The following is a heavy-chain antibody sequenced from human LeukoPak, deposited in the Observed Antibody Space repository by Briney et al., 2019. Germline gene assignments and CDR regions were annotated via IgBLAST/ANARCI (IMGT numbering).Heavy chain of an antibody. CDR1: GFTFSSYS. J-gene: IGHJ6*02. D-gene: IGHD2-2*01. CDR2: ISGSSSYI. V-gene: IGHV3-21*01. CDR3: ARGYCSSTSCRILGYYYGMDV. Sequence: PGGSLRLSCAASGFTFSSYSMNWVRQAPGKGLEWVSSISGSSSYIYYADSVKGRFTISRDNAKNSLYLQMNSLRAEDTAVYYCARGYCSSTSCRILGYYYGMDVWGQGTTVTVSS.